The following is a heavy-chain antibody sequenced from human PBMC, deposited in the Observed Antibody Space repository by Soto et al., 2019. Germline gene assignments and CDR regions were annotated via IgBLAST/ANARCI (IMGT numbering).Heavy chain of an antibody. V-gene: IGHV1-2*04. J-gene: IGHJ6*02. Sequence: ASVKVSCKASGYTFTGYYMHWVRQAPGQGLEWMGSINPNSGGTNYAQKFQGWVTMTRDTSISTAYMELSRLRSDDTAVYYCARDLVMSAAAGEPDYYYYGMDVWGQGTTVTVSS. CDR2: INPNSGGT. CDR1: GYTFTGYY. D-gene: IGHD6-13*01. CDR3: ARDLVMSAAAGEPDYYYYGMDV.